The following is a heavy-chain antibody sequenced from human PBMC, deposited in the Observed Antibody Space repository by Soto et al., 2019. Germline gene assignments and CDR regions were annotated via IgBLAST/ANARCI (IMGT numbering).Heavy chain of an antibody. CDR2: ISSSSSYI. D-gene: IGHD4-17*01. CDR3: ARDNARGDYSIDY. V-gene: IGHV3-21*01. Sequence: EVQLVESGGGLVKPGGSLRLSCAASGFTFSSYSMNWVRQAPGTGLEWVSSISSSSSYIYYADSVKGRFTISRDNAKNSLYLQMNSLRAEDTAVYYCARDNARGDYSIDYWGQGTLVTVSS. J-gene: IGHJ4*02. CDR1: GFTFSSYS.